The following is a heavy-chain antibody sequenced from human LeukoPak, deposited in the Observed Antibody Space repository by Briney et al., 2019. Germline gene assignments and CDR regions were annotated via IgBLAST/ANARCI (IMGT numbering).Heavy chain of an antibody. V-gene: IGHV3-64D*06. J-gene: IGHJ4*02. D-gene: IGHD3-10*01. Sequence: GGSLRLSCSASGFTFASYAMYWVRQAPGKGLEYVSAIGSSGDNTHYADSVKGRFTISRDNSKNTLYLQMRSLRAEDPAVYYCVKGSAYFYGSGTHFDYWGQGTLVTVSS. CDR1: GFTFASYA. CDR3: VKGSAYFYGSGTHFDY. CDR2: IGSSGDNT.